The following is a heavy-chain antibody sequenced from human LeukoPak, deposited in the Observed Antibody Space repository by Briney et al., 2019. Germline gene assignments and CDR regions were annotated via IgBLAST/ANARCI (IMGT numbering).Heavy chain of an antibody. D-gene: IGHD6-13*01. CDR2: ISWNSGSI. CDR1: GFTFDDYA. J-gene: IGHJ5*02. Sequence: PGGSLRLSCAASGFTFDDYAMHWVRQAPGKGLEWVSGISWNSGSIGYADSVKGRFTISRDNAKNSLYLQMNSLRAEDTALYYCAKARGIAAQFDPWGPGTLVTVSS. V-gene: IGHV3-9*01. CDR3: AKARGIAAQFDP.